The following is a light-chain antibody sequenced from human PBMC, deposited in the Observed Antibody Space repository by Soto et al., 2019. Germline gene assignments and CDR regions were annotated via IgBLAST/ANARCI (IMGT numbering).Light chain of an antibody. CDR1: QSVNSH. Sequence: EIVMTQSPATLSVSPGERATLSCRASQSVNSHLAWFQQRPGQAPRLLMYEASTRSTGVPARFSASGSGTEFTLTISGPQSEDFAVYYCQQYHIWYTFGQGTELEIK. CDR2: EAS. CDR3: QQYHIWYT. V-gene: IGKV3-15*01. J-gene: IGKJ2*01.